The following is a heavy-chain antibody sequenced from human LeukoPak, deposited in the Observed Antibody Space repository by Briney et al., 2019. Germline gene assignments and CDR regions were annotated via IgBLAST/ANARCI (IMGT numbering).Heavy chain of an antibody. V-gene: IGHV3-21*01. D-gene: IGHD3-3*01. CDR1: GFTFSSHG. CDR2: ISSSSSYI. CDR3: ARYYDFWSGYFSGMDV. Sequence: GGSLRLSCVASGFTFSSHGIHWVRQAPGKGLEWVSSISSSSSYIYYADSVKGRFTISRDNDKNSLYLQMNRLRAEDTAVYYCARYYDFWSGYFSGMDVWGQGSTVTVYS. J-gene: IGHJ6*01.